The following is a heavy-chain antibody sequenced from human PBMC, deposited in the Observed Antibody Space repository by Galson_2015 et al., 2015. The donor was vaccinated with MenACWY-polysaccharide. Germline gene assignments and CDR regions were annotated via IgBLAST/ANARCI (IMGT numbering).Heavy chain of an antibody. V-gene: IGHV3-23*01. D-gene: IGHD3-3*01. CDR2: ISNRGAT. CDR3: VKDRGAILGDY. Sequence: SLRLSCAASGFTFSTYAMSWVRQAPGKGLEWVSTISNRGATYYADSVKGRFTISRDNSEDTVDLQMSSLRAEDSAIYYCVKDRGAILGDYWGQGALVAVSS. CDR1: GFTFSTYA. J-gene: IGHJ4*02.